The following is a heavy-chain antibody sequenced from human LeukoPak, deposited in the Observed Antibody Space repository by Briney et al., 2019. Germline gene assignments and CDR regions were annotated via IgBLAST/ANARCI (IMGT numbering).Heavy chain of an antibody. CDR3: AKNLHYDSHDF. CDR2: MDQDGKEK. V-gene: IGHV3-7*01. D-gene: IGHD3-3*01. Sequence: PGGSLRLSCAASGFIFSNSWMSWFRQVPGKGLEWVANMDQDGKEKNYAASVKGRFTISRDNTKNSLFLQMNSLTAEDTAVYYCAKNLHYDSHDFWGRGALVTVSS. CDR1: GFIFSNSW. J-gene: IGHJ4*02.